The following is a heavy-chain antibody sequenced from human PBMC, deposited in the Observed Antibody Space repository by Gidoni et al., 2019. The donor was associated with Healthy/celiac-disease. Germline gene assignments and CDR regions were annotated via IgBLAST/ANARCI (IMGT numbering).Heavy chain of an antibody. Sequence: EVQLVESGGVVVQPGGSLRRSCAAPGFTFDDYTMPWVRQAPGKGLEWVSLIIWDGVSTYYADSVKGRFTISRDNSKNSLYLQMNSLRTEDTALYYCAAIQQLGTYYMDVWGKGTTVTVSS. CDR3: AAIQQLGTYYMDV. D-gene: IGHD6-13*01. J-gene: IGHJ6*03. CDR2: IIWDGVST. CDR1: GFTFDDYT. V-gene: IGHV3-43*01.